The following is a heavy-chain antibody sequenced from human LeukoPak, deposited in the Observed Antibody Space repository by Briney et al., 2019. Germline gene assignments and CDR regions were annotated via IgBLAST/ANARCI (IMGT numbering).Heavy chain of an antibody. D-gene: IGHD5-18*01. CDR1: GYTFSDYY. J-gene: IGHJ3*02. CDR2: ISPNSGDT. V-gene: IGHV1-2*02. CDR3: ARDLRIQLWLRWLDAFDI. Sequence: PMASVKVSCKTSGYTFSDYYIHWIRQAPGQGLEWVGWISPNSGDTDYAQKFQGRVTVTRDTSISTAYMELSRLRSDDTAVYYCARDLRIQLWLRWLDAFDIWGQGTMVTVSS.